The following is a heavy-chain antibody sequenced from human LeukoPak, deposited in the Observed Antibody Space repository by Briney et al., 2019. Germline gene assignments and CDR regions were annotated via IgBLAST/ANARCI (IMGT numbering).Heavy chain of an antibody. D-gene: IGHD3-3*01. J-gene: IGHJ5*02. CDR1: GFTFSSSA. CDR3: AKTPFWSGSGPQNWFDP. V-gene: IGHV3-23*01. CDR2: ISNNGGYT. Sequence: GGSLRLSCAASGFTFSSSAMSWVRQAPGKGLEWVSAISNNGGYTYYADSVQGRFTISRDNSKNTLYLQMNSLRAEDTAVYYCAKTPFWSGSGPQNWFDPWGQGTLVTVSS.